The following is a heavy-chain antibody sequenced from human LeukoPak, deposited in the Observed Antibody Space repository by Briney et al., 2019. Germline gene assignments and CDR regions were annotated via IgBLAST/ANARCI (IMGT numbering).Heavy chain of an antibody. V-gene: IGHV1-18*01. J-gene: IGHJ3*02. Sequence: ASVKVSCKASGYTFTSYTISWVRQAPGQGLEWMGWISAYNGNTNYAQRLQGRVTMTTDTSTSTAYMELRSLKSDDTAVYYCAGCQSNCADDAFDIWGQGTMVTVSS. D-gene: IGHD4-11*01. CDR3: AGCQSNCADDAFDI. CDR1: GYTFTSYT. CDR2: ISAYNGNT.